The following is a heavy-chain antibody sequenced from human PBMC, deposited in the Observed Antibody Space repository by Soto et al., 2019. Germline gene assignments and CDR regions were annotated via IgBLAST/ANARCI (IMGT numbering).Heavy chain of an antibody. CDR3: ARHKYSSSWFFDS. Sequence: SETLSLICIVTGDSITSYNWSWLRQPPGKGLEWIGFIYYTGYRGSASYNPSLKGRGTISMDTSKNQFSLKVNSLTAADTAMYYCARHKYSSSWFFDSWGQGTQVTVSS. D-gene: IGHD6-13*01. CDR1: GDSITSYN. V-gene: IGHV4-59*01. CDR2: IYYTGYRGSA. J-gene: IGHJ4*02.